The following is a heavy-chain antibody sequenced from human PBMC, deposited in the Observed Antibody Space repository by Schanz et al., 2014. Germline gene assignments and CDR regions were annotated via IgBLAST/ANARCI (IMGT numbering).Heavy chain of an antibody. Sequence: QLQLVQSGAEVKKPGSSVKVSCKASGGTFSSDTFSWVRQAPGQGLEWMGRIVPIAGITNYAQRFQGRVTITEDKSSDTAYMELSSLRSEDTAVYYCAREVGLYDRGWFDPWGQGTLVTVSS. CDR1: GGTFSSDT. V-gene: IGHV1-69*08. J-gene: IGHJ5*02. CDR3: AREVGLYDRGWFDP. CDR2: IVPIAGIT. D-gene: IGHD3-22*01.